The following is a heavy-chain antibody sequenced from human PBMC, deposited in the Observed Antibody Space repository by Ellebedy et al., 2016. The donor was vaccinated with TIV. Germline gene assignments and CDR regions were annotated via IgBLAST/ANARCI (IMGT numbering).Heavy chain of an antibody. Sequence: GESLKISXAASGFTFSSYAMSWVRQAPGKGLEWVSAISGSGGSTYYADSVKGRFTISRDNAKNSLYLQMNSLRAEDTAVYYCARDVGDGYNVLPRWWGQGTLVTVSS. J-gene: IGHJ4*02. CDR1: GFTFSSYA. D-gene: IGHD5-24*01. CDR2: ISGSGGST. V-gene: IGHV3-23*01. CDR3: ARDVGDGYNVLPRW.